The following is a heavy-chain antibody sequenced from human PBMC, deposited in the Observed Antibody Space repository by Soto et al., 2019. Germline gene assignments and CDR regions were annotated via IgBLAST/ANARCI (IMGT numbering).Heavy chain of an antibody. CDR3: AKAPSKLEPRDGGGDYFDY. V-gene: IGHV3-30*18. CDR2: ISYDGSNK. J-gene: IGHJ4*02. D-gene: IGHD1-1*01. Sequence: QVQLVESGGGVVQPGRSLRLSCAASGFTFSSYGMHWVRQAPGKGLEWVAVISYDGSNKYYADSVKGRFTISRDNSKNTLYLQMNSLGAEDTAVYYCAKAPSKLEPRDGGGDYFDYWGQGTLVTVSS. CDR1: GFTFSSYG.